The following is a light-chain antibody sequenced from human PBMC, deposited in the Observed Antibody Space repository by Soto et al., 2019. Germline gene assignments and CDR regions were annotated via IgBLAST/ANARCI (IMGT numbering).Light chain of an antibody. V-gene: IGKV1-5*03. CDR1: QNIAGW. CDR2: QSS. J-gene: IGKJ1*01. Sequence: DIQMTQSPSTLSASVGDGVSISCRASQNIAGWLAWYQQRPGKAPKLLISQSSNLESGVPSRFSGSGSGTEFTLTISNLQSDDFATYYCQQYKDFWTFGQGTKVDIK. CDR3: QQYKDFWT.